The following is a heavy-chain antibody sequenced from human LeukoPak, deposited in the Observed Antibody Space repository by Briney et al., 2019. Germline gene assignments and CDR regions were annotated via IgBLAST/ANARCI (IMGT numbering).Heavy chain of an antibody. CDR3: ARSAGGSYYYWFDP. CDR2: ISSGSTTT. Sequence: GGSLRLSCAASGFTFRSYSMNWVRQAPGKGLEWVSYISSGSTTTYYADSVKGRFTISRDNAKNSLFLQMNSLRDEDTAVYYCARSAGGSYYYWFDPWGQGTLVTVSS. D-gene: IGHD1-26*01. CDR1: GFTFRSYS. V-gene: IGHV3-48*02. J-gene: IGHJ5*02.